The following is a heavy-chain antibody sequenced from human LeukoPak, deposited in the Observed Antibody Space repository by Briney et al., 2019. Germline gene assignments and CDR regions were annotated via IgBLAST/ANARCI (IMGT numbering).Heavy chain of an antibody. CDR1: GFTFSNYW. V-gene: IGHV3-7*01. J-gene: IGHJ4*02. Sequence: GGSLRLSCAASGFTFSNYWMGWVRQAPGKGLEWVANIKQDGSEKRYVDPVKGRFTISRDNAKNSLYLQMNSLRAEDTGVYYCARNKRGDYWGQGTLVTVSS. CDR3: ARNKRGDY. D-gene: IGHD1/OR15-1a*01. CDR2: IKQDGSEK.